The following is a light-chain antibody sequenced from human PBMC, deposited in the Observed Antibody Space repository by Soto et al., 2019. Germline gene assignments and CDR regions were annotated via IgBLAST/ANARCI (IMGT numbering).Light chain of an antibody. Sequence: IQMTQSPSSLSASVGDRVSITCRASQSISTHLSWYQQKPGKAPKLLIYAASSLQSWVPSRFTGSGSGTDFTLTISSLQPEDFATYYCQHSYTPWWTFGQGTKVDIK. J-gene: IGKJ1*01. CDR2: AAS. CDR3: QHSYTPWWT. CDR1: QSISTH. V-gene: IGKV1-39*01.